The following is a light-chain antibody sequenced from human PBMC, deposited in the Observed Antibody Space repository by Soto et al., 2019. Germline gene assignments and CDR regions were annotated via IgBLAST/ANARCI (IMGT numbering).Light chain of an antibody. CDR2: AAS. J-gene: IGKJ5*01. V-gene: IGKV3-20*01. CDR3: QQCGSSPWT. Sequence: EIVLTESPGTLSLSPGERATLSCRASQSVSSYYLAWYQQKPGQAPRLLIYAASSRATGIPDRFSAGGSGTDFTLTISRLEPEDFAVYYCQQCGSSPWTFGQGTRLEI. CDR1: QSVSSYY.